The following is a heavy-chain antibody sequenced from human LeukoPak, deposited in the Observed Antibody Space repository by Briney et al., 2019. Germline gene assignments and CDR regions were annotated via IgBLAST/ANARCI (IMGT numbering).Heavy chain of an antibody. Sequence: GASVKVSCKASGYTFTGYYMHWVRQATGQGLEWMGWMNPNSGNTGYAQKFQGRVTITRNTSISTAYVELSSLRSEDTAVYYCATILVGADFDYWGQGTLVTVSS. V-gene: IGHV1-8*03. CDR1: GYTFTGYY. CDR2: MNPNSGNT. J-gene: IGHJ4*02. CDR3: ATILVGADFDY. D-gene: IGHD1-26*01.